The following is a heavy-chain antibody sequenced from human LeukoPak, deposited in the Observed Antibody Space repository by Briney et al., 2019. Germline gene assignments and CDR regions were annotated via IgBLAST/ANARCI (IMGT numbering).Heavy chain of an antibody. Sequence: GASVKVSCKASGYTFTDYYMHWVRQAPGQGLEWMGRINPNSGGTNYAQKFQGRVTMTRDTSISTAYMELSRLRSDDTAVYYCARDGGAGWSAFDYWGQGTLVTVSS. V-gene: IGHV1-2*06. J-gene: IGHJ4*02. D-gene: IGHD6-19*01. CDR1: GYTFTDYY. CDR2: INPNSGGT. CDR3: ARDGGAGWSAFDY.